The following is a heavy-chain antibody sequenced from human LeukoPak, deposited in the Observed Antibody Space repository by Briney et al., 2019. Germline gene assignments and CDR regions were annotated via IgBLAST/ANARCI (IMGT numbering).Heavy chain of an antibody. Sequence: SETLSLTCTVSGGSISSYYWSWIRQPAGKGLEWIGRIYTSGSTNYNPSLKSRVTMSVDTSKNQFSLKLSSVTAADTAVYYCARSVYYYDSSGYFFDYWGQGTLVTVSS. J-gene: IGHJ4*02. CDR2: IYTSGST. CDR3: ARSVYYYDSSGYFFDY. CDR1: GGSISSYY. D-gene: IGHD3-22*01. V-gene: IGHV4-4*07.